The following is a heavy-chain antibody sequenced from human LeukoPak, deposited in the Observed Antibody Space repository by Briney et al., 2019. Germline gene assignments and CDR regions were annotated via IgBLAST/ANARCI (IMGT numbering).Heavy chain of an antibody. CDR1: GGSINTYF. CDR2: IYYSGST. V-gene: IGHV4-59*01. J-gene: IGHJ5*02. D-gene: IGHD2-15*01. Sequence: PSETLSLTCTVSGGSINTYFWSWIRQPPGKGLEWIGYIYYSGSTNYNPSLKSRVTISVDTSKNQFSLKLSAVTAADTAVYYCARGRGGGGTSNNWFDPWGQGTHVIVSS. CDR3: ARGRGGGGTSNNWFDP.